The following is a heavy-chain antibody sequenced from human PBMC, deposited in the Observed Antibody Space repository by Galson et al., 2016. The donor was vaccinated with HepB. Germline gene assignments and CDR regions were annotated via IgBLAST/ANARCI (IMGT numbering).Heavy chain of an antibody. CDR2: IYPGDSET. J-gene: IGHJ4*02. D-gene: IGHD6-19*01. CDR1: GDSFTSYW. V-gene: IGHV5-51*01. CDR3: AREGGYSSGWYLNY. Sequence: QSGAEVKKSGESLRISCESSGDSFTSYWIAWVRQMPGKGLESMGVIYPGDSETRYSPSFQGQVTISVDKSISTAYLQWSSLKASDTAMYYCAREGGYSSGWYLNYWGQGTLVTVSS.